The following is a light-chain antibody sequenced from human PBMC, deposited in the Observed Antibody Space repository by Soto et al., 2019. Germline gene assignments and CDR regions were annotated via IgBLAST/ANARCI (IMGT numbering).Light chain of an antibody. CDR3: PSFDGSLNGWV. CDR2: GNT. CDR1: SSNIGAGHD. V-gene: IGLV1-40*01. J-gene: IGLJ3*02. Sequence: QSVLTQPPSVSGAPGQRVTISCTGSSSNIGAGHDVHWYQQVPGTAPKLLVSGNTNRPSGVPDRFSGSNSGTSASLAITGLQAEDEADYYCPSFDGSLNGWVFGGGTKLTVL.